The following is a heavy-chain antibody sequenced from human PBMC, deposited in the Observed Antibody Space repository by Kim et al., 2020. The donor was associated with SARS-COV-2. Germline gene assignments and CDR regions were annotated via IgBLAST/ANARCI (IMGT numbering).Heavy chain of an antibody. D-gene: IGHD3-22*01. CDR3: AKLPAYYDTSGYYD. Sequence: ADSVKGRFTISRDNFKNTLYLQMTSLRADDTAVYYCAKLPAYYDTSGYYDWGQGTLVTVSS. J-gene: IGHJ4*02. V-gene: IGHV3-30*02.